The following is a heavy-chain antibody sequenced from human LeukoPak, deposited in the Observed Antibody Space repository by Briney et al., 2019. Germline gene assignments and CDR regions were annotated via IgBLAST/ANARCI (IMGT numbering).Heavy chain of an antibody. CDR3: ARHSRNTFGVVVVPYYSDY. J-gene: IGHJ4*02. CDR2: IYYSGST. D-gene: IGHD3-16*02. Sequence: PSETLSLTCTVSGGSISSTGYYSGWVCQPPGKGLEWIGSIYYSGSTYYSPSLKSRVTISVATSKNQFSLRLSSVTAADTAVYYCARHSRNTFGVVVVPYYSDYWGQGTLVTVSS. CDR1: GGSISSTGYY. V-gene: IGHV4-39*01.